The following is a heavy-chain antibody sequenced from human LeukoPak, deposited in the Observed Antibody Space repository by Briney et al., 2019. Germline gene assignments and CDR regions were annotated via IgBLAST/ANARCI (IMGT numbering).Heavy chain of an antibody. J-gene: IGHJ4*02. D-gene: IGHD3-22*01. CDR1: GVTFSSAW. V-gene: IGHV3-15*01. CDR2: IKTKYEGGPT. Sequence: GGSLRPSCAGSGVTFSSAWMNWVRQAPGEGLEWVARIKTKYEGGPTEHAAPVKGRFTISRDDPDNTLYLQINSLKIEDTAVYYCTADVSDSSGPSHDYWGQGTLVTVSS. CDR3: TADVSDSSGPSHDY.